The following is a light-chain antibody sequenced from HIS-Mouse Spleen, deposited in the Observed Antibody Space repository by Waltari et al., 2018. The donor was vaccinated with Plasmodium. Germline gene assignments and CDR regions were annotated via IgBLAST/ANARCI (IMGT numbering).Light chain of an antibody. V-gene: IGLV3-1*01. CDR3: QAWDSSTAWV. CDR2: QDS. Sequence: SYELTQPPSVSVSPGQTASITCSGDKLGDKYACWYQQKPGQSPVLVIYQDSKRPSGIPERVSGSKSGNTATLTISGTQAMDEADYYCQAWDSSTAWVFGGGTKLTVL. J-gene: IGLJ2*01. CDR1: KLGDKY.